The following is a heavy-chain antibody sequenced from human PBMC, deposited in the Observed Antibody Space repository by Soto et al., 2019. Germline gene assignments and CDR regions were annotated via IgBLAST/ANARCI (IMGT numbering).Heavy chain of an antibody. CDR2: IIPILGIA. D-gene: IGHD2-15*01. V-gene: IGHV1-69*02. CDR1: GGTLSSYT. Sequence: QVQLVQSGAEVKKPGSSVKVSCKASGGTLSSYTISWVRQAPGQGLEWMGRIIPILGIANYAQKFQGRVTITADKSTSTAYMELSSLRSEDTAVYYCARGSAVVVAASYYYYMDVWGKGTTVTVSS. J-gene: IGHJ6*03. CDR3: ARGSAVVVAASYYYYMDV.